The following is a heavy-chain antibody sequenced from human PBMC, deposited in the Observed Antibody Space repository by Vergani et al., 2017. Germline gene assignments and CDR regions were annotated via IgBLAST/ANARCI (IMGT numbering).Heavy chain of an antibody. V-gene: IGHV3-23*01. CDR1: GFTFSSYA. J-gene: IGHJ4*02. D-gene: IGHD3-22*01. CDR3: TTDPVIYDSSGYYYYFDY. Sequence: EVQLLESGGGLVQPGGSLRLSCAASGFTFSSYAMSWVRQAPGKGLEWVSAISGSGGSTYYADSVKGRFTISRDNSKNTLYLQMNSLKTEDTAVYYCTTDPVIYDSSGYYYYFDYWGQGTLVTVSS. CDR2: ISGSGGST.